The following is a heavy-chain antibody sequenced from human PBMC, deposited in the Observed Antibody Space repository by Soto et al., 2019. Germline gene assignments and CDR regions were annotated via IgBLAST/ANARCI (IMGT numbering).Heavy chain of an antibody. CDR3: AGRHDYYDSSGYYPHFDY. D-gene: IGHD3-22*01. V-gene: IGHV1-69*13. Sequence: GASVKVSCKASGGTFSSYAISWVRQAPGQGLEWMGGIIPIFGTANYAQKFQGRVTITADESTSTAYMELSSLRSEDTAVYYCAGRHDYYDSSGYYPHFDYWGQGTLVTVPQ. CDR1: GGTFSSYA. J-gene: IGHJ4*02. CDR2: IIPIFGTA.